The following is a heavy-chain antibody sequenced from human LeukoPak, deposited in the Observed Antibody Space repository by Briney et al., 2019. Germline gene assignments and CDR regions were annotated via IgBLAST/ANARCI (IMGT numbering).Heavy chain of an antibody. V-gene: IGHV4-39*01. CDR2: VYCSGDT. CDR3: ARLVGEYWYFDL. Sequence: SETLSLTCTVSGVSISSNNFYWVWLPPPPGKGLEWIGSVYCSGDTYSNPSLSSLATISVDTNKKPFSQMLTSMAAAHTGVYYCARLVGEYWYFDLWGRGTLVTVSS. D-gene: IGHD6-6*01. CDR1: GVSISSNNFY. J-gene: IGHJ2*01.